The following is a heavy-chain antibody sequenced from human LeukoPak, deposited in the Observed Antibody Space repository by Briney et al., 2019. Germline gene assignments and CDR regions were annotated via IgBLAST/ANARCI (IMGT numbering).Heavy chain of an antibody. J-gene: IGHJ4*02. CDR3: ARAVSTGTVDY. CDR1: GFTFSSYW. V-gene: IGHV3-7*01. Sequence: QTGGSLRLSCAASGFTFSSYWMSWVRQAPGKGLGWVANINQDGSEKYYVDSVMGRFTISRDNDKNSLYLQMNSLRAEDTALYYCARAVSTGTVDYWGQGTLVTVSS. CDR2: INQDGSEK. D-gene: IGHD6-13*01.